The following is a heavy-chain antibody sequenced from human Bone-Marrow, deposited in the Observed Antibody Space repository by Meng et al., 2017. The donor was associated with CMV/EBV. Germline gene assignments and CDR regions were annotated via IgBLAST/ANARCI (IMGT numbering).Heavy chain of an antibody. CDR3: AREGYYDYVWGSYRYFDY. Sequence: TFPRYAMHWVRQAPGQRLEWMGWINAGNGNTKYSQKFQGRVTITRDTSASTAYMELSSLRSEDTAVYYCAREGYYDYVWGSYRYFDYWGQGTLVTVSS. J-gene: IGHJ4*02. CDR1: TFPRYA. V-gene: IGHV1-3*01. CDR2: INAGNGNT. D-gene: IGHD3-16*02.